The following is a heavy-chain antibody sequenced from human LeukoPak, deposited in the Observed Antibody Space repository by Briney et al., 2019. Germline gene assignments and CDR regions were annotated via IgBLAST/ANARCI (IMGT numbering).Heavy chain of an antibody. V-gene: IGHV4-39*02. CDR3: ARGRQEISMILVVMTGVSYYMDV. Sequence: SETLSLTCTVSGASVSSSSDYWGWLRQPPGKGLEWIGSFSYGGNNYYTPSLKNRVTISLDTSKNQFSLSLTSVTDAATSMYSCARGRQEISMILVVMTGVSYYMDVWGRGTLVTVSS. CDR1: GASVSSSSDY. D-gene: IGHD3-22*01. CDR2: FSYGGNN. J-gene: IGHJ4*02.